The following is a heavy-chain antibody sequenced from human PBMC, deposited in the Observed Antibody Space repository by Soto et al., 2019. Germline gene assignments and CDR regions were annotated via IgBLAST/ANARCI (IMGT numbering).Heavy chain of an antibody. D-gene: IGHD3-3*01. CDR1: GFTFSSYA. Sequence: GGSLRLSCAASGFTFSSYAMSWVRQAPGKGLEWVSAISGSGGSTYYADSVKGRFTISRDNSKNTLYLQMNSLRAEDTAVYYCAKGRDDFWGVGETWYYYGMDVWGQGTTVTVSS. V-gene: IGHV3-23*01. J-gene: IGHJ6*02. CDR3: AKGRDDFWGVGETWYYYGMDV. CDR2: ISGSGGST.